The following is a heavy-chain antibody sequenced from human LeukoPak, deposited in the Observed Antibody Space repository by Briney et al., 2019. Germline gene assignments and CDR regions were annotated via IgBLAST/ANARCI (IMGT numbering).Heavy chain of an antibody. CDR1: GFTFSTYW. V-gene: IGHV3-7*01. CDR3: ARAGSSNWFYYYYGMDV. CDR2: IKQDGGEK. J-gene: IGHJ6*02. D-gene: IGHD6-13*01. Sequence: GGSLRLSCAASGFTFSTYWMTWVRQAPGKGLEWVANIKQDGGEKYYVGSVKGRFTISRDNAKNSLYLQMNNLRVEDTAVYYCARAGSSNWFYYYYGMDVWGQGTTVTVSS.